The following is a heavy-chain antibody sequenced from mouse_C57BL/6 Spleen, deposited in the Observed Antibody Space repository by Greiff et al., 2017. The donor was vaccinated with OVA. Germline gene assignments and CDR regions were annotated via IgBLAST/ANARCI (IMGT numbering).Heavy chain of an antibody. CDR2: IHPNSGST. V-gene: IGHV1-64*01. Sequence: QVQLKQPGAELVKPGASVKLSCKASGYTFTSYWMHWVKQRPGQGLEWIGMIHPNSGSTNYNEKFKSKATLTVDKSSSTAYMQLSSLTSEDSAVYYCARGDYDVNFDVWGTGTTVTVSS. CDR1: GYTFTSYW. CDR3: ARGDYDVNFDV. D-gene: IGHD2-4*01. J-gene: IGHJ1*03.